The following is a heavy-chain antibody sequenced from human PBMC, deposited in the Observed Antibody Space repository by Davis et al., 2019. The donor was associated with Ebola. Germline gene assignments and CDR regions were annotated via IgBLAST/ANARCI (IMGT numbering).Heavy chain of an antibody. CDR1: GLTFSSYW. V-gene: IGHV3-74*03. D-gene: IGHD2-2*01. CDR3: ARVYLPAAMEFDY. Sequence: HTGGSLRLSCAASGLTFSSYWMHWVRQAPGKGLVWVSRINSGGGLTTYADSVKGRFTISRDNAKNTLYLQMNSLRAEDTAVYYCARVYLPAAMEFDYWGQGTLVTVSS. CDR2: INSGGGLT. J-gene: IGHJ4*02.